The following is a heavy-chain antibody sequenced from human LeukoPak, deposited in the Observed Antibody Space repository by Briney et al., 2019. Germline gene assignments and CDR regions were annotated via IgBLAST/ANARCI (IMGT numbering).Heavy chain of an antibody. Sequence: GGSLRLSCAASGFTFSSYSMNWVRQAPGKGLEWVSSISSSSSYIYYADSVKGRFTISRDNAKNSLYLQVNSLRAEDTAVYYCARRDDLSSSYDYWGQGTLVTVSS. V-gene: IGHV3-21*01. CDR1: GFTFSSYS. D-gene: IGHD6-13*01. J-gene: IGHJ4*02. CDR2: ISSSSSYI. CDR3: ARRDDLSSSYDY.